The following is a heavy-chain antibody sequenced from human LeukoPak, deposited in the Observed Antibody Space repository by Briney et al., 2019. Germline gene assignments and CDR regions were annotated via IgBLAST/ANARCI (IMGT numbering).Heavy chain of an antibody. D-gene: IGHD1-1*01. CDR1: GFTVSSNY. CDR3: ASEGVQLEPEGDAFDI. V-gene: IGHV3-53*01. J-gene: IGHJ3*02. CDR2: IYSGGST. Sequence: GGSLRLSCAASGFTVSSNYMSWVRQAPGKGLEWVSVIYSGGSTYYADSVKGRFTISRDNSKNTLYLQMNSLRAEDTAVYYCASEGVQLEPEGDAFDIWGQGTMVTVSS.